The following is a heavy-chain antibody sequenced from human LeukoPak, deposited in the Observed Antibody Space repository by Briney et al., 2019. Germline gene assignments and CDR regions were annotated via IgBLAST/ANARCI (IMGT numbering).Heavy chain of an antibody. D-gene: IGHD2-2*01. CDR1: GGSISSGSYY. J-gene: IGHJ5*02. Sequence: PSRTLSLTCTVSGGSISSGSYYWSWIRQPAGKGLEWIGRIYTSGSTNYNPSLKSRVTISVDTSKNQFSLKLSSVTAADTAVYYCARAAGYCSSTSCYGNYNWFDPWGQGTLVTVSS. V-gene: IGHV4-61*02. CDR2: IYTSGST. CDR3: ARAAGYCSSTSCYGNYNWFDP.